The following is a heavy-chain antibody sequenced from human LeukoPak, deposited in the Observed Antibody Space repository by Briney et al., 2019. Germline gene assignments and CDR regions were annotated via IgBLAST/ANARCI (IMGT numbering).Heavy chain of an antibody. D-gene: IGHD3-22*01. Sequence: GASVKVSCKASGYTFTSYGISWVRQAPGQGLEWMGWISAYNGNTNYAQKLQGRVTMTTDTSTSTAYMELRSLRSDDTAVYYCARDYYYDSSASSSAAGWGAFDIWGQGTMVTVSS. V-gene: IGHV1-18*01. CDR1: GYTFTSYG. CDR2: ISAYNGNT. J-gene: IGHJ3*02. CDR3: ARDYYYDSSASSSAAGWGAFDI.